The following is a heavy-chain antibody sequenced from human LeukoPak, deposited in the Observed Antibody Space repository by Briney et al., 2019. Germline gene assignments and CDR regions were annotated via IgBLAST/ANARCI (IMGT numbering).Heavy chain of an antibody. Sequence: ASVKVSCKASGYTFTSYGISWLRRAPGQGLEWMGWINTYNGNTNYAQKLQGRVTMTTDTSTSTAYMELRSLRSDDTAVYYCARGDSSGWYGTHWGQGTLVTVSS. CDR1: GYTFTSYG. V-gene: IGHV1-18*01. J-gene: IGHJ4*02. D-gene: IGHD6-19*01. CDR3: ARGDSSGWYGTH. CDR2: INTYNGNT.